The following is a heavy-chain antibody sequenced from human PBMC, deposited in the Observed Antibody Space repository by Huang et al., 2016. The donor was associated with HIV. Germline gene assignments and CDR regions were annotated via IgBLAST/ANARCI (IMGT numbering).Heavy chain of an antibody. V-gene: IGHV3-23*01. CDR3: AKDRGDGYSGYDYDY. CDR1: GFTFSNYA. J-gene: IGHJ4*02. CDR2: ISGSSGTI. Sequence: EVQLWESGGTLVQPGGSLRLSCGASGFTFSNYAMSWVRQAPGKGLEWVSFISGSSGTIYYAGSVKGRFNISRDNGKKTVYLQMNSLRVEDAAVYDCAKDRGDGYSGYDYDYWGQGTLVTVSS. D-gene: IGHD5-12*01.